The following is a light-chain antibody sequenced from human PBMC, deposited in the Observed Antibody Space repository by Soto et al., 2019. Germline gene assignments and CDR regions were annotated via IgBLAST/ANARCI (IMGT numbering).Light chain of an antibody. CDR2: GAS. CDR1: HSVGTN. CDR3: QQSYTTPLT. Sequence: MTQSPDTLSVSPGDRVTLSCRASHSVGTNLAWYQQKPGQAPRLLIYGASARATDVPVRFSGSGSGTEFTLTISSLQSEDFATYYCQQSYTTPLTFGGGTKVEIK. V-gene: IGKV3-15*01. J-gene: IGKJ4*01.